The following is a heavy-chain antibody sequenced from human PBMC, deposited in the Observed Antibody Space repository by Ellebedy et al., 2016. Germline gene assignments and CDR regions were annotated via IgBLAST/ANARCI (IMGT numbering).Heavy chain of an antibody. Sequence: GESLKISCAASGFTFSSYAMSWVRQAPGRRLEWVSAISGSGGSTHYVDSVRSRFTISRDNSKNTLYLQMTSLRAEDTAVYYCAKAPTAIFAHFYYYYYYMDVWGKGTTVTVSS. CDR3: AKAPTAIFAHFYYYYYYMDV. V-gene: IGHV3-23*01. J-gene: IGHJ6*03. D-gene: IGHD2-21*02. CDR2: ISGSGGST. CDR1: GFTFSSYA.